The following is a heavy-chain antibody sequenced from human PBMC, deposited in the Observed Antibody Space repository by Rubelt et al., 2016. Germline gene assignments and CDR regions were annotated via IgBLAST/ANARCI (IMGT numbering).Heavy chain of an antibody. CDR2: ISAYNGNT. D-gene: IGHD2-15*01. Sequence: QVQLVQSGSELKDPGASVTVSCKASGYSFSSYAMNWVRQAPGQGLEWMGWISAYNGNTNYAQKLQGRVTMTTDTSTSTAYMELRSLRSDDTAVYYCATASPYCSGGSCYWGQGTLVTVSS. V-gene: IGHV1-18*01. CDR1: GYSFSSYA. J-gene: IGHJ4*02. CDR3: ATASPYCSGGSCY.